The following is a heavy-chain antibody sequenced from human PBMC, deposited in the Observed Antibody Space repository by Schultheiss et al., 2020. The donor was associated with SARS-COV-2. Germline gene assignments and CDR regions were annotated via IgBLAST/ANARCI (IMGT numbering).Heavy chain of an antibody. CDR2: ISYDGSNK. CDR1: GFTFSSYG. V-gene: IGHV3-30*12. Sequence: GGSLRLSCAASGFTFSSYGMHWVRQAPGKGLEWVAVISYDGSNKYYADSVKGRFTISRDNSKNTLYLQMNSLRAEDTAVYYCARDLERSSSLDYWGQGTLVTVSS. D-gene: IGHD6-13*01. CDR3: ARDLERSSSLDY. J-gene: IGHJ4*02.